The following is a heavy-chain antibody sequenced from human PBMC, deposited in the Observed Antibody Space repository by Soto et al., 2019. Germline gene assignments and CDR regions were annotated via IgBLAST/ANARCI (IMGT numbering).Heavy chain of an antibody. J-gene: IGHJ6*03. CDR1: GYTFTSYA. CDR3: ARDGQYQLHYYYYMDV. Sequence: ASVKVSCKASGYTFTSYAMHWVRQAPGQRLEWMGWINAGNGNTKYSQKFQGRVTITRDTSASTAYMELSSLRSEDTAVYYCARDGQYQLHYYYYMDVWGKGTTVTVSS. CDR2: INAGNGNT. D-gene: IGHD2-2*01. V-gene: IGHV1-3*01.